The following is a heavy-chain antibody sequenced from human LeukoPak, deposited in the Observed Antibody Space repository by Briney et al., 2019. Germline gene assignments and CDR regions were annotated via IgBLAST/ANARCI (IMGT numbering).Heavy chain of an antibody. D-gene: IGHD5-18*01. CDR1: GGSISSSSYY. J-gene: IGHJ4*02. CDR2: IYYSGST. CDR3: ARQKLRGYNNGFAYFDS. Sequence: SETLSLTCTVSGGSISSSSYYWGWIRQPPGKGLEWIGSIYYSGSTYYNPSLKSRVTISVDTSKNQFSLKLSSVTAADTAVYYCARQKLRGYNNGFAYFDSWGLGTLVTVSS. V-gene: IGHV4-39*01.